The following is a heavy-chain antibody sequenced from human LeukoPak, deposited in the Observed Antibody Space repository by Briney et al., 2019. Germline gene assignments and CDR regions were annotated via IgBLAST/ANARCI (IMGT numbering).Heavy chain of an antibody. CDR2: IYYSGST. Sequence: SETLSLTCTVSGGSISSHYWSWIRQPPGKGLEWIGYIYYSGSTNYNPSLKSRVTISVDTSKNQFSLKLSSVTAADTAVYYCAWDFNWNPGWFDPWGQGNLVTVSS. V-gene: IGHV4-59*11. CDR1: GGSISSHY. J-gene: IGHJ5*02. CDR3: AWDFNWNPGWFDP. D-gene: IGHD1-20*01.